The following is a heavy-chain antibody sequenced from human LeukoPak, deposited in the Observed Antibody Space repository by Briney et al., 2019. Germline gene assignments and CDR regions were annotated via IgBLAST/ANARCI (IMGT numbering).Heavy chain of an antibody. CDR3: ATEGQYYYYLDV. CDR1: GYTFIDHY. CDR2: INPKSGDT. V-gene: IGHV1-2*02. Sequence: ASVKVSCKSSGYTFIDHYMHWVRQAPGQGLEWMGWINPKSGDTNYPQKFQGRVTMTRDTSISTVYMELSGLTSDDTALYYCATEGQYYYYLDVWGEGTTVTVSS. J-gene: IGHJ6*03. D-gene: IGHD4-11*01.